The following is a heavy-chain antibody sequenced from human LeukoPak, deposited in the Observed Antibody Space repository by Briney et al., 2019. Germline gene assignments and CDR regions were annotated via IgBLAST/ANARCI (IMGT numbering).Heavy chain of an antibody. J-gene: IGHJ6*02. D-gene: IGHD1-26*01. Sequence: GGSLRLSCATSGFTFSSFWMSWVRQAPGKGLEWVANINQGGGEKYYADSVKGRFTISRDNSKNTLYLQMNSLRAEDTAVYYCAREWELLGYYYYGMDVWGQGTTVTVSS. CDR1: GFTFSSFW. V-gene: IGHV3-7*04. CDR2: INQGGGEK. CDR3: AREWELLGYYYYGMDV.